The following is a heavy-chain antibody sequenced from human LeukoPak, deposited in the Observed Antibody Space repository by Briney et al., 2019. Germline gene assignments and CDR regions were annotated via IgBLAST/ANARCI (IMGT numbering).Heavy chain of an antibody. V-gene: IGHV4-39*01. D-gene: IGHD3-3*01. CDR2: IYYIGST. J-gene: IGHJ5*02. Sequence: SETLSLTCTVSGGSVSSSSYYWGWIRQPPGKGLEWIGSIYYIGSTYYKLSLKGRATLSVDTSKNQFSLKLSSVTAADTAVYYCARVLFQDTHDFWSGLNWCDPWGQGALVTVSS. CDR1: GGSVSSSSYY. CDR3: ARVLFQDTHDFWSGLNWCDP.